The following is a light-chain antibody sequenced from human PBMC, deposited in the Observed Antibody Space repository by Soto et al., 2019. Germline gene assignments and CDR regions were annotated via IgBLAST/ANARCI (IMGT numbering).Light chain of an antibody. CDR1: SSDIGIFNY. CDR2: EVT. V-gene: IGLV2-14*01. J-gene: IGLJ3*02. CDR3: SSYTSSSAHGV. Sequence: QSALTQPASVSGSPGQSITISCTGTSSDIGIFNYVSWYQQHPGKAPKLIIYEVTNRPSGVSDRFSGSKSGSTASLNISGLQADDEADYYCSSYTSSSAHGVFGGGTKLTVL.